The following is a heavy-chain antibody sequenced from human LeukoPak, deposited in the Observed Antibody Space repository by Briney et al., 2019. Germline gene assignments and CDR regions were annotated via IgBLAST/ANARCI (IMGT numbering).Heavy chain of an antibody. V-gene: IGHV1-18*01. CDR1: GGTFSSYA. CDR2: ISTYDGHT. J-gene: IGHJ3*02. Sequence: VASVKVSCKASGGTFSSYAISWVRQAPGQGLEWMGWISTYDGHTNYAQKLQGRVTMTTDTSTSTAYMELRSLRSDDTAVYYCARFLSYDAFDIWGQGTMVTVSS. D-gene: IGHD3-10*01. CDR3: ARFLSYDAFDI.